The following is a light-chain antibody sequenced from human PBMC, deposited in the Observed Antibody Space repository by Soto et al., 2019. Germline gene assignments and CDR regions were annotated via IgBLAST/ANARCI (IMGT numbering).Light chain of an antibody. CDR3: CSYAGSSTWV. V-gene: IGLV2-23*02. CDR1: SSDVGSYNL. J-gene: IGLJ3*02. CDR2: DVS. Sequence: QSALPQPASVSGSPGQSITISCTGTSSDVGSYNLVSWYQQHPGNAPKLMIYDVSKRPSGVSNRFSGSKSGNTASLTISGLQAEDEADYYCCSYAGSSTWVFGGGTKVTVL.